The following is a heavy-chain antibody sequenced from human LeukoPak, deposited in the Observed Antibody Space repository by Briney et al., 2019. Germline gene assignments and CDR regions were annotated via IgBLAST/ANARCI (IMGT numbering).Heavy chain of an antibody. Sequence: RSLRLSSPAFALTSTSKVMTWARQAPGKGLRFVSSVISNGGIIYYADSVKGRFTISRDNSKNTLYLQICSLRAEDTGVYYCVKGSETNCVSKALCRGQGTLVTVSS. CDR2: VISNGGII. V-gene: IGHV3-64D*09. CDR3: VKGSETNCVSKALC. J-gene: IGHJ4*02. CDR1: ALTSTSKV. D-gene: IGHD7-27*01.